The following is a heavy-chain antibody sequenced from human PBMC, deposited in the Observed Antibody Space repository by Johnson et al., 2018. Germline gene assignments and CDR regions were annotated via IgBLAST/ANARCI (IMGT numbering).Heavy chain of an antibody. V-gene: IGHV3-33*01. D-gene: IGHD2-8*01. Sequence: VQLLETGGGVVQPGRSLRLSCEASGFTFSSYALHWVRQAPGKGLEWVAVVWYDASKTYYADSVNGRFTISRDNSKNPLYLQMNSLRVEDTAVYYWAGGISYFSNGICSLNDAFEIWGRGTLVTVSS. CDR2: VWYDASKT. CDR3: AGGISYFSNGICSLNDAFEI. J-gene: IGHJ3*02. CDR1: GFTFSSYA.